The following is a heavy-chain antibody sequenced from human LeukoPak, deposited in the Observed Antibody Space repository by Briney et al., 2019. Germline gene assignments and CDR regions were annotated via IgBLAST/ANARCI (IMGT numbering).Heavy chain of an antibody. CDR1: GGSLTSYY. V-gene: IGHV4-59*01. CDR3: ARPYRSGWHGSFDY. CDR2: IYYSGST. D-gene: IGHD6-19*01. Sequence: SETLSLTCTVSGGSLTSYYWSWIRQPPGKGLEWIGNIYYSGSTNYNPSLKSRVTISVDTSKNQFSLKLSSVTAADTAVYFCARPYRSGWHGSFDYWGQGSLSPSPQ. J-gene: IGHJ4*02.